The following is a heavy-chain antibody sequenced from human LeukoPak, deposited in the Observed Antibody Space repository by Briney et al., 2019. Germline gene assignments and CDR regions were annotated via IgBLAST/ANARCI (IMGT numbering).Heavy chain of an antibody. D-gene: IGHD3-10*01. J-gene: IGHJ4*02. CDR3: ASDIRVFPKRITVVRGVAVYY. CDR2: INPNSCGT. V-gene: IGHV1-2*02. CDR1: GYTFTGYY. Sequence: ASVKVSCKSSGYTFTGYYMHWVRQAPGQGLEWMGWINPNSCGTNYAQKFQGRVTVTRDTSISTAYMELSRLRSGDTAVYYCASDIRVFPKRITVVRGVAVYYWGQGTLVTVSS.